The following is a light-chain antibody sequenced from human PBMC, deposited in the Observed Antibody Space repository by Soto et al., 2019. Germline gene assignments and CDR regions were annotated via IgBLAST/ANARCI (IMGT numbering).Light chain of an antibody. V-gene: IGLV1-40*01. J-gene: IGLJ1*01. CDR1: SSNIGADYD. CDR3: QSYDSSLSGYV. Sequence: QSVLTQPPSVSGAPGQRVTISCTGSSSNIGADYDVHWYQQLPGTAPKLLIYGNSDRPSGVPDRFSGSMSGTSASLAITGLQAEDEADYYCQSYDSSLSGYVFGTGTKLTVL. CDR2: GNS.